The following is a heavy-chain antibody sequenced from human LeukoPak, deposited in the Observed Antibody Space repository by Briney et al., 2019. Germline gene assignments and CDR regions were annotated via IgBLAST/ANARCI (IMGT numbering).Heavy chain of an antibody. J-gene: IGHJ4*02. CDR1: GFTFSSYS. CDR3: ASGAVAGTGYFDY. V-gene: IGHV3-21*01. D-gene: IGHD6-19*01. CDR2: ISSSRSYI. Sequence: PGGSLRLSCAASGFTFSSYSMNWVRQAPGKGLEWVSSISSSRSYIYYADSVKGRFTISRDNANNSLYLQMNSLRAEDMAVYYCASGAVAGTGYFDYWGQGTLVTVSS.